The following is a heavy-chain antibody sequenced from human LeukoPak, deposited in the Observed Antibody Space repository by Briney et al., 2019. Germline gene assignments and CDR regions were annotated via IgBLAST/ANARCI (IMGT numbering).Heavy chain of an antibody. Sequence: SVKVSCKASGGTFSSYAISWVRQAPGQGLEWMGGIIPIFGTANYAQKFQGRVTITADKSTSTAYMELSSLRSEDTAVYYCARVSGGGGYYYDSSGYYFNWFDPWGQGTLVTVSS. CDR1: GGTFSSYA. J-gene: IGHJ5*02. D-gene: IGHD3-22*01. V-gene: IGHV1-69*06. CDR3: ARVSGGGGYYYDSSGYYFNWFDP. CDR2: IIPIFGTA.